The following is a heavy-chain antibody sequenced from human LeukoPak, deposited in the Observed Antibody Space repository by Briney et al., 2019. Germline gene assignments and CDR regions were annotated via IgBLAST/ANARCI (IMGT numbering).Heavy chain of an antibody. CDR3: AELGITMIGGV. CDR2: ISGSGGSI. CDR1: GFTFSSSD. Sequence: TGGSLRLSCVVSGFTFSSSDMSWVRQAPGKGLEWVSGISGSGGSIHYADSVKGRFIISRDNSKNTLYLQMNSLRAEDTAVYYCAELGITMIGGVWGKGTTVTISS. V-gene: IGHV3-23*01. J-gene: IGHJ6*04. D-gene: IGHD3-10*02.